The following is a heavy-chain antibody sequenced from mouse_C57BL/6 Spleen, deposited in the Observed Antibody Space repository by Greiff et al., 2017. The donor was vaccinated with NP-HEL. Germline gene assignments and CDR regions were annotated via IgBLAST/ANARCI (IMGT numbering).Heavy chain of an antibody. V-gene: IGHV1-69*01. CDR1: GYTFTSYW. J-gene: IGHJ4*01. CDR2: IDPSDSYT. CDR3: ARYDGYYDYAMDY. D-gene: IGHD2-3*01. Sequence: VQLQQPGAALVMPGASVKLSCKASGYTFTSYWMHWVKQRPGQGLEWIGEIDPSDSYTTYNQKFKGKSTLTVDKSSSTAYMHLSSLTSEDSAVYYCARYDGYYDYAMDYWGQGTSVTVSS.